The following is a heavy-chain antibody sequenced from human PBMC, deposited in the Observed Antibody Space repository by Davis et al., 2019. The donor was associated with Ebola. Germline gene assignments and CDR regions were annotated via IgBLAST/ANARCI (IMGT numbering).Heavy chain of an antibody. Sequence: PSETLSLTCAVYGGSFSGNYWSWIRQPPGKGLEWIGEINHSGSTNYNPSLKSRVTVLIDTSKNQFSLRLSSVTAADTAVYYCARGRGVYCSGTTCYKYNWFDPWGQGALVTVSS. CDR1: GGSFSGNY. V-gene: IGHV4-34*01. CDR3: ARGRGVYCSGTTCYKYNWFDP. CDR2: INHSGST. D-gene: IGHD2-2*02. J-gene: IGHJ5*01.